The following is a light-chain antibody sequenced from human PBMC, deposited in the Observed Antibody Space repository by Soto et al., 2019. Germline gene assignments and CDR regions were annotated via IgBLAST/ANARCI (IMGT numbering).Light chain of an antibody. CDR1: QSGSGY. J-gene: IGKJ4*01. Sequence: EIVLTQSPATLSLSPGNRATLSCRASQSGSGYLAWYQQKPGQAPRLLIYDASNRATGIPARFSGSGSGTDFTLPITSLEPQDFAVYYCQQRSNCPSTFGGGTKVEI. CDR3: QQRSNCPST. CDR2: DAS. V-gene: IGKV3-11*01.